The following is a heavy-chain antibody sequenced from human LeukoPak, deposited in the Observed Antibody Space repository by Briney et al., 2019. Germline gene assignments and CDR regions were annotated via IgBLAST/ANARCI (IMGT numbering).Heavy chain of an antibody. Sequence: GGSLRLTCAASGFTVSSNYMSWVRQPPGRGLEWVSVIYSGGSTYYADSVKGRFTISRDNSKNTLYLQMNSLRAEDTAVYYCARDPFDYWGQGTLVTVSS. V-gene: IGHV3-66*01. CDR2: IYSGGST. CDR3: ARDPFDY. CDR1: GFTVSSNY. J-gene: IGHJ4*02.